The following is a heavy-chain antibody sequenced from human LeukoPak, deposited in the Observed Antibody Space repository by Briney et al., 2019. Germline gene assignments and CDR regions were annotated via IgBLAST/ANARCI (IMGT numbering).Heavy chain of an antibody. D-gene: IGHD3-22*01. CDR1: GYTFTSYG. V-gene: IGHV1-18*01. J-gene: IGHJ4*02. CDR3: ARGYDSSGTNYFDY. CDR2: ISAYDGNT. Sequence: ASVKVSCKASGYTFTSYGISWVRQAPGQGLEWMGWISAYDGNTNYAQKLQGRVTMTTDTSTSTAYMELRSLRSDDTAVYYCARGYDSSGTNYFDYWGQGTLVTVSS.